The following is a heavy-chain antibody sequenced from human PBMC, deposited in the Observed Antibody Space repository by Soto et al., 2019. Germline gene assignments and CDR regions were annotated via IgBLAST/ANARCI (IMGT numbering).Heavy chain of an antibody. CDR3: AREPPLNSRGVGWFYX. Sequence: SETRSLTFTVSGGSISSYYWSWIRQPPGKGLEWILYIYYSGSTNYKPSLKSRVTISVDTSKNQFSLKLSSVTAAHTAVYYCAREPPLNSRGVGWFYXWGQGTLDTVS. D-gene: IGHD1-20*01. J-gene: IGHJ5*01. V-gene: IGHV4-59*01. CDR2: IYYSGST. CDR1: GGSISSYY.